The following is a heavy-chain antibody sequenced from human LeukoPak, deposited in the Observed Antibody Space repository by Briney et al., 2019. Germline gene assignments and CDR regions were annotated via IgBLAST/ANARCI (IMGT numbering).Heavy chain of an antibody. Sequence: ASVKVSYEASGYTFSDYYIHWVRQAPGQGLQWMAWINSKTGGTNYAQNFQGRVTVSRETSISTAYLELSGLMSDDTAVYYCARSDSPRYYYYYYMDVWGKGTMVTVSS. D-gene: IGHD2-21*01. CDR1: GYTFSDYY. V-gene: IGHV1-2*02. CDR3: ARSDSPRYYYYYYMDV. CDR2: INSKTGGT. J-gene: IGHJ6*03.